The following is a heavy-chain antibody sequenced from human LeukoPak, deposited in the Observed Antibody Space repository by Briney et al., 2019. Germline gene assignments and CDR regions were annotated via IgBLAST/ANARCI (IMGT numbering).Heavy chain of an antibody. CDR3: AKDLLHYYDSSGYYPFDY. CDR2: ISGSGGST. Sequence: GGSLRLSCAASGFTFSSYSMNWVRQAPGKGLEWVSAISGSGGSTYYADSVKGRFTISRDNSKNTLYLQMNSLRAEDTAVYYCAKDLLHYYDSSGYYPFDYWGQGTLVTVSS. CDR1: GFTFSSYS. J-gene: IGHJ4*02. D-gene: IGHD3-22*01. V-gene: IGHV3-23*01.